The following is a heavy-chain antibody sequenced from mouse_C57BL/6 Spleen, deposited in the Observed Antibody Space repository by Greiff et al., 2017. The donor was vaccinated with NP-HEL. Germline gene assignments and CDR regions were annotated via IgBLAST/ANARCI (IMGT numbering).Heavy chain of an antibody. D-gene: IGHD1-3*01. CDR3: ARGDGPYKMAY. Sequence: EVQLQQSGPELVKPGASVKISCKASGYTFTDYYMNWVKQSHGKSLEWIGDINPKNGGTSYNQKFKGKATLTVDKSSSTAYLELRSLTSEDSAVYYCARGDGPYKMAYWGQGTLVTVSA. CDR1: GYTFTDYY. J-gene: IGHJ3*01. CDR2: INPKNGGT. V-gene: IGHV1-26*01.